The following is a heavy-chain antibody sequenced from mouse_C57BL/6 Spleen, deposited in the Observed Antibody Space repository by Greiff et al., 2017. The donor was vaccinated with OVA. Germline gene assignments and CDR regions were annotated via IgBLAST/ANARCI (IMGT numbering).Heavy chain of an antibody. CDR2: IYPGDGDT. CDR3: ARSGSNYDYAMDY. D-gene: IGHD2-5*01. V-gene: IGHV1-82*01. Sequence: VHLVESGPELVKPGASVKISCKASGYAFSSSWMNWVKQRPGKGLEWIGRIYPGDGDTNYNGKFKGKATLTADKSSSTAYMQLSSLTSEDSAVYFCARSGSNYDYAMDYWGQGTSVTVSS. CDR1: GYAFSSSW. J-gene: IGHJ4*01.